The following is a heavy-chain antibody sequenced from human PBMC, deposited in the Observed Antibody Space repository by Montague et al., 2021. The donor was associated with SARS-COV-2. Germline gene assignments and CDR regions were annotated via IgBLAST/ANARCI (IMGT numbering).Heavy chain of an antibody. CDR1: GFTFSRHE. V-gene: IGHV3-48*03. CDR2: ITSDGGII. Sequence: SLRLSCAASGFTFSRHEVNWVRQAPGKGLEWVSYITSDGGIIYYADFVEGRFTISRDNAKSSLYLQMNSLRAEDTAVFYCARVVSNGWTFDYWGQGTLVTVSS. D-gene: IGHD6-19*01. J-gene: IGHJ4*02. CDR3: ARVVSNGWTFDY.